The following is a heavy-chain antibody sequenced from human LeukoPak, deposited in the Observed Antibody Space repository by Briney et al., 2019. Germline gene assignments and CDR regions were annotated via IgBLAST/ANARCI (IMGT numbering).Heavy chain of an antibody. Sequence: PGGPLRLSCAASGFTFSSCSMNWVRQAPGKGLEWVSSISSSGKYIYYADSVKGRFTISRDNAKSSLYLQMDSLRAEDSAVYYCARDGTGWSRDYWGQGTLVTVAS. CDR3: ARDGTGWSRDY. D-gene: IGHD1/OR15-1a*01. CDR1: GFTFSSCS. V-gene: IGHV3-21*01. J-gene: IGHJ4*02. CDR2: ISSSGKYI.